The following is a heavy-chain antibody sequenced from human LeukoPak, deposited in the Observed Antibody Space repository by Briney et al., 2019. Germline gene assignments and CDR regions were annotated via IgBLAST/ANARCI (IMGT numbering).Heavy chain of an antibody. CDR1: GFTFSNYW. CDR2: INTDGTTT. D-gene: IGHD6-19*01. CDR3: VRSVAVTFDP. J-gene: IGHJ5*02. Sequence: GRSLRLSCAASGFTFSNYWMHWVRHAPGEGLVWVSCINTDGTTTKYAGSVKGRFNISRDNARNTLFLQMNSLRAEDTAVYYCVRSVAVTFDPWGQGTLVTVSS. V-gene: IGHV3-74*03.